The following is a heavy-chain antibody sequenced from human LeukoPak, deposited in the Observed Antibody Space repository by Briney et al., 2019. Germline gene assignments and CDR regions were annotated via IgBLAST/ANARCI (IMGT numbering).Heavy chain of an antibody. CDR1: GFTFSSYA. CDR3: AKDRRGYSGYADY. Sequence: HPGGSLRLSCAASGFTFSSYAMSWVRQAPGKGLEWVSAISGSGGSTYYADSVKGRFTTSRDNSKNTLYLQMNSLRAEDTAVYYCAKDRRGYSGYADYWGQGTLVTVSS. J-gene: IGHJ4*02. D-gene: IGHD5-12*01. CDR2: ISGSGGST. V-gene: IGHV3-23*01.